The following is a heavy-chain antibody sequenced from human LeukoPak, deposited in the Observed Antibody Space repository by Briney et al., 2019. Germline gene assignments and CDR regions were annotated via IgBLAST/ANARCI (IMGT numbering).Heavy chain of an antibody. CDR3: ARGGYYYDSSGPRDFDY. Sequence: SETLSLTCTVSGYSISSGYYWGWIRQPPGKGLEWIGSIYHSGSTYYNPSLKSRVTISVDTSKNQFSLKLSSVTAADTAVYYCARGGYYYDSSGPRDFDYWGQGTLVTVSS. V-gene: IGHV4-38-2*02. D-gene: IGHD3-22*01. CDR1: GYSISSGYY. J-gene: IGHJ4*02. CDR2: IYHSGST.